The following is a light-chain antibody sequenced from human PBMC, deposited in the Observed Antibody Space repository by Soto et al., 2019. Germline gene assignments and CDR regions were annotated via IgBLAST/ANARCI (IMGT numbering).Light chain of an antibody. Sequence: EIVLTHSPGTLVLSPGDRATLSCRASQSVNKAYLVWYQVKPGQAPRRLIYSASSRATGIPDRFSGNGSGTEFSLTISNLQADDFGSYYCQHYNTWTFGPGTKVDIK. CDR2: SAS. V-gene: IGKV3-20*01. J-gene: IGKJ1*01. CDR3: QHYNTWT. CDR1: QSVNKAY.